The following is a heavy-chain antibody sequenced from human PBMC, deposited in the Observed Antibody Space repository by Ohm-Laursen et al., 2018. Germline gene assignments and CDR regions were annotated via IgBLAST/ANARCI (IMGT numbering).Heavy chain of an antibody. V-gene: IGHV3-7*01. CDR3: AGNYDFWSGYLY. CDR1: GFTFSSYW. CDR2: IKQDGSEK. J-gene: IGHJ4*02. D-gene: IGHD3-3*01. Sequence: SLRLSCSASGFTFSSYWVSWVRQAPGKGLEWVANIKQDGSEKYYVDSVKGRFTISRDNAKNSLYLQMNSLRAEDTAVYYCAGNYDFWSGYLYWGQGTLVTVSS.